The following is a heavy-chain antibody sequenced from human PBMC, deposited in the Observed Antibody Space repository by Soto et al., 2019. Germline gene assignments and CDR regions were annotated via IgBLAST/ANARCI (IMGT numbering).Heavy chain of an antibody. CDR1: GYSFTSYW. D-gene: IGHD2-21*01. V-gene: IGHV5-10-1*01. CDR3: ARDLGPPFVVVAAPGNWFDP. J-gene: IGHJ5*02. Sequence: GESLTISGKASGYSFTSYWMSWVRQMHGKGLEWMGRIDPSDSYTNYSPSFQGHVTISADKSISTAYLQWSSLKASDTAMYYCARDLGPPFVVVAAPGNWFDPWGQGTLVTVSS. CDR2: IDPSDSYT.